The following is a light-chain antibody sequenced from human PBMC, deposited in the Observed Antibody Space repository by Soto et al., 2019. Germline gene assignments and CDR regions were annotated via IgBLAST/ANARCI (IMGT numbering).Light chain of an antibody. J-gene: IGLJ1*01. CDR1: SSDVGGYSY. V-gene: IGLV2-8*01. CDR2: EVS. Sequence: QSVLTQPHSASGSPGQSVTISCTGTSSDVGGYSYVSWYQQQPGKATKLMIYEVSKRPSGVPDRFSGSKSGNTASLTVSWLQAEDEADYFCSSYAGSNKPSYVFGTGTKVTVL. CDR3: SSYAGSNKPSYV.